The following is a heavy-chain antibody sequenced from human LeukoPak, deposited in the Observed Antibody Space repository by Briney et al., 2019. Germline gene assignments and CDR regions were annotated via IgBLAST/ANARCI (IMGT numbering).Heavy chain of an antibody. CDR3: AIDLNWGDSSL. D-gene: IGHD7-27*01. Sequence: GRSLRLSCAASGFTFSSYAMHWVRQAPGKGLEWVAVISYDGSNKYYADSVKGRFTISRDNSKNTLYLQMNSLRAEDTAVYYCAIDLNWGDSSLWGQGTLVSVPS. CDR1: GFTFSSYA. J-gene: IGHJ4*02. V-gene: IGHV3-30-3*01. CDR2: ISYDGSNK.